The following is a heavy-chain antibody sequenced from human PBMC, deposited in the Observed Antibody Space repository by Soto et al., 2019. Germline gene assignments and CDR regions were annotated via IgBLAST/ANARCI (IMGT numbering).Heavy chain of an antibody. D-gene: IGHD6-19*01. Sequence: PSETLSLTCTVSGGSISSGDYYWSWIRQPPGKGLEWIGYIYYSGSTYYNPSLKSRVTISVDTSKNQFSLKLSSVTAADTAVYYCARVGPIAVAGKFAGNEFDPWGQGTLVTVSS. CDR3: ARVGPIAVAGKFAGNEFDP. CDR2: IYYSGST. J-gene: IGHJ5*02. CDR1: GGSISSGDYY. V-gene: IGHV4-30-4*01.